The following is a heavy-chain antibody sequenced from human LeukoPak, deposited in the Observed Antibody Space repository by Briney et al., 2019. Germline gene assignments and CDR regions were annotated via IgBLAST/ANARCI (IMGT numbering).Heavy chain of an antibody. J-gene: IGHJ5*02. Sequence: ASVKVSCKASGYTFTSYYMHWVRQAPGQGLEWMGIINPSGGSTSYAQKFQGRVTMTRDMSTSTVYMELSSLRSEDTAVYYCARDRTLATIQGRRNWFDPWGQETLVTVSS. CDR3: ARDRTLATIQGRRNWFDP. V-gene: IGHV1-46*01. D-gene: IGHD5-12*01. CDR2: INPSGGST. CDR1: GYTFTSYY.